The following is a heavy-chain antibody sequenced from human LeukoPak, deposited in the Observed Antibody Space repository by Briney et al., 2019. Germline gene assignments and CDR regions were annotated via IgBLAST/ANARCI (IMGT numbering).Heavy chain of an antibody. Sequence: PGGSLRLSCAASGFTFSSYSMNWVRQAPGKGLEWASSISSSSSYIYYADSVKGRFTISRDNAKNSLYLQMNSLRAEDTAVYYCAKNSPPSLWFGELFVDYWGQGTLVTVSS. CDR3: AKNSPPSLWFGELFVDY. CDR1: GFTFSSYS. J-gene: IGHJ4*02. CDR2: ISSSSSYI. D-gene: IGHD3-10*01. V-gene: IGHV3-21*04.